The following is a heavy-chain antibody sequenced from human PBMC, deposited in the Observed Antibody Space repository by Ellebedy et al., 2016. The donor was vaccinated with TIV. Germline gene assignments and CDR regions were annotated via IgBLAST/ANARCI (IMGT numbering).Heavy chain of an antibody. CDR1: GGSISSSSYH. D-gene: IGHD3-3*01. CDR3: ARQEYDFWSGYYTGWFDP. CDR2: IHYSGST. V-gene: IGHV4-39*01. J-gene: IGHJ5*02. Sequence: SETLSLTCSVSGGSISSSSYHWGWIRQPPGKGLEWIGSIHYSGSTNYNPSLKSRLTFSVDTSKNQFSLKLSSVTAADTAVYYCARQEYDFWSGYYTGWFDPWGQGTLVTVSS.